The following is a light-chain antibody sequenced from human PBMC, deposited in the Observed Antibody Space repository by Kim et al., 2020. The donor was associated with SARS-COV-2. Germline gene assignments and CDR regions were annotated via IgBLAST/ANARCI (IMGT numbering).Light chain of an antibody. V-gene: IGKV3-20*01. J-gene: IGKJ1*01. CDR2: GAS. Sequence: SPGESATLSCRASQSVSSSYLAWYQQKPGQAPRLLIYGASSRATGIPDRFSGSGSGTDFTLTISRLEPEDFAVYYCQHYGSSPKTFGQGTKVDIK. CDR1: QSVSSSY. CDR3: QHYGSSPKT.